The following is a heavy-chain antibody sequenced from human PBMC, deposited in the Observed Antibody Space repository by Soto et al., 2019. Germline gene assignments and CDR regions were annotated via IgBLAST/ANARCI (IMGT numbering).Heavy chain of an antibody. CDR1: GFNVNSDY. CDR2: IYSGETT. V-gene: IGHV3-53*01. CDR3: TRDGRGLGRLSLFEY. J-gene: IGHJ4*02. Sequence: SLILSCAASGFNVNSDYMNWVRQTPGKGLEWVASIYSGETTYYADSVRGRFTISSDKSKNTLYFQLSSLRIEDTAVYYCTRDGRGLGRLSLFEYWGQGVLVTVSS. D-gene: IGHD2-21*02.